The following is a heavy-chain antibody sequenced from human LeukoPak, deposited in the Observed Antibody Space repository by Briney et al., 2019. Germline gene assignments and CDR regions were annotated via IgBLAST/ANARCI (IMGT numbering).Heavy chain of an antibody. Sequence: GGPVRLSCAASGFTLCSYGVLGPPDAPGKGVVGGAVISYGGSNKHYAHSVRGRFTISRDNSKNTLYLQMNSLRAEDRAVYYCAKDTGYDSSGYPLRYNYYGMDVWGQGTTVTVSS. CDR3: AKDTGYDSSGYPLRYNYYGMDV. D-gene: IGHD3-22*01. CDR2: ISYGGSNK. J-gene: IGHJ6*02. CDR1: GFTLCSYG. V-gene: IGHV3-30*18.